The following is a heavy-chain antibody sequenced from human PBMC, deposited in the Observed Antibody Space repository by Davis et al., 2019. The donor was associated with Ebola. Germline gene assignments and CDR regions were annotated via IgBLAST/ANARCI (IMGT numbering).Heavy chain of an antibody. V-gene: IGHV3-23*01. CDR2: IGGSGGST. CDR3: APLGGYPFDI. CDR1: GFTFSSYA. J-gene: IGHJ3*02. D-gene: IGHD2-15*01. Sequence: GESLKISCAASGFTFSSYAMSWVRQAPGKGLEWVSAIGGSGGSTYYTDSVKGRFTISRDNSKNTLYLQMNSLKTEDTAVYYCAPLGGYPFDIWGQGTMVTVSS.